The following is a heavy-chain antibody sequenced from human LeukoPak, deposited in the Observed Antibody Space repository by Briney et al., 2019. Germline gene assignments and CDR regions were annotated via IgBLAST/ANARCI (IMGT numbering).Heavy chain of an antibody. CDR2: INHSGST. D-gene: IGHD3-16*01. Sequence: PSGTLSLTCAVYGGSFSGYYWSWIRQPPGKGLEWIGEINHSGSTNYNPSLKSRVTISVDTSKNQFSLKLSSVTAADTAVYYCARMVNWGSGSHFDYWGQGTLVTVSS. CDR1: GGSFSGYY. J-gene: IGHJ4*02. V-gene: IGHV4-34*01. CDR3: ARMVNWGSGSHFDY.